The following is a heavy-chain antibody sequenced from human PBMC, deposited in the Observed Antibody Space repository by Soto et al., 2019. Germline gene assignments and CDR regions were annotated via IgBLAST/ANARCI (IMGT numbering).Heavy chain of an antibody. V-gene: IGHV4-39*01. CDR3: ARLRITVTTSTGAFDI. J-gene: IGHJ3*02. CDR2: IYYSGST. CDR1: CGSISSSIYY. D-gene: IGHD4-17*01. Sequence: SETLSLTCTVSCGSISSSIYYWGWIRQPPGKGLDWIGSIYYSGSTYYNPSLKSRVTISVETSKNQFSLKLSSVTAADTAVYYCARLRITVTTSTGAFDIWGQGTMVT.